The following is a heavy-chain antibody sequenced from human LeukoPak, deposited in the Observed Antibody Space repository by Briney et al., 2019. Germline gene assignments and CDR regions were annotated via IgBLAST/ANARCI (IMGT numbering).Heavy chain of an antibody. Sequence: GGSLRLSCAASGFTFSSYSMNWVRQAPGKGLEWVSSISSSSSYIYYADSVKGRFTISRDNAKNSLYLQMNSLRAEDTAVYYCARGPARDHDAFDSWGQGTMVTVSS. V-gene: IGHV3-21*01. CDR2: ISSSSSYI. CDR3: ARGPARDHDAFDS. D-gene: IGHD5-24*01. J-gene: IGHJ3*02. CDR1: GFTFSSYS.